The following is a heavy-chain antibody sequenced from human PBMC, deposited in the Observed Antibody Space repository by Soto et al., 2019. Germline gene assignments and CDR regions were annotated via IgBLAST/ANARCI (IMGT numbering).Heavy chain of an antibody. J-gene: IGHJ6*02. CDR3: ARTPQSGNDFHV. V-gene: IGHV3-72*01. Sequence: EVQLVESGGGLVQPGGSLRLSCAASGFTLSDHQMDWVRQAPGKGLEWVGRTRSKANSFTTHYAASVKGRFTISRDDSKDSLYRQMNSLKTEDTAVYYCARTPQSGNDFHVWGQGTTVTVSS. CDR2: TRSKANSFTT. CDR1: GFTLSDHQ. D-gene: IGHD3-3*01.